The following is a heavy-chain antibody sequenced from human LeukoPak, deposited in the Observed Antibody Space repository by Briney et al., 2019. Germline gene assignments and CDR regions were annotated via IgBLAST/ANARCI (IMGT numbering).Heavy chain of an antibody. Sequence: PGGSLRLSCAASGFTFDDYGMSWVRQAPGKGLEWVSGINWNGGSTGYADSVKGRFTISRDNAKNSLYLQMNSLRAEDTAVYYCAKEIWPTVTTPGRTYFDYWGQGTLVTVSS. CDR3: AKEIWPTVTTPGRTYFDY. D-gene: IGHD4-11*01. V-gene: IGHV3-20*04. CDR2: INWNGGST. CDR1: GFTFDDYG. J-gene: IGHJ4*02.